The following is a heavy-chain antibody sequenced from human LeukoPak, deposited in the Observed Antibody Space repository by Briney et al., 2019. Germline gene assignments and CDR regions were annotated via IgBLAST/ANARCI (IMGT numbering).Heavy chain of an antibody. V-gene: IGHV1-69*04. CDR2: IIPILGIA. CDR1: GGTFSSYA. D-gene: IGHD2-15*01. J-gene: IGHJ4*02. CDR3: ARVDGSPDY. Sequence: SVKVSCKASGGTFSSYAISWVRQAPGQGLEWMGRIIPILGIANYAQKFQGRVTITRDTSITTVYMELSSLRSEDTAVYFCARVDGSPDYWGQGTLVTVSS.